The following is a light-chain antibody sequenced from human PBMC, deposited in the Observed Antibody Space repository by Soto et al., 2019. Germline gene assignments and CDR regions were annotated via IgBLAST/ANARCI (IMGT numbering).Light chain of an antibody. J-gene: IGKJ2*01. Sequence: EIVLTQSPATLSLSPGERATLSCRASQSVRSYLAWYQQKPGQTPRLLIYDAFNRATGIPARFSGSGSGTDFTLTISSLEPEDFAVYFCQQYHNWPYTFGQGTNLEMK. CDR3: QQYHNWPYT. CDR2: DAF. V-gene: IGKV3-11*01. CDR1: QSVRSY.